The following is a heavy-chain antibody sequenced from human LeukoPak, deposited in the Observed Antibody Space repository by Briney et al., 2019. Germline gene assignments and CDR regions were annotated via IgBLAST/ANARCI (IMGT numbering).Heavy chain of an antibody. CDR2: IYYTGSP. D-gene: IGHD4-17*01. CDR1: GDSITGYY. V-gene: IGHV4-59*08. CDR3: ARHANDGDYPLDY. Sequence: SETLSVTCTVSGDSITGYYWSCFPHTPGVGLECFGSIYYTGSPIYNPSLKSRVTISVDTSNNQFSLRLRSVTAADTAVYYCARHANDGDYPLDYWGQGTLVTVSS. J-gene: IGHJ4*02.